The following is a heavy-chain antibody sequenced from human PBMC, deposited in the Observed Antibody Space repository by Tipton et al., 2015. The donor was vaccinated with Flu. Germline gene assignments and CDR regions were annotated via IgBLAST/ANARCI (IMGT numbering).Heavy chain of an antibody. V-gene: IGHV3-23*01. CDR1: GFTFSSYA. D-gene: IGHD3-22*01. J-gene: IGHJ4*02. CDR3: AKGYYDSSGYPIPFDY. Sequence: SLRLSCAASGFTFSSYAMSWVRQAPGKGLEWAPAISGSGGSTYYADSVKGRFTISRDNSKNTLYLQMNSLRAEDTAVYYCAKGYYDSSGYPIPFDYWGQGTLVTVSS. CDR2: ISGSGGST.